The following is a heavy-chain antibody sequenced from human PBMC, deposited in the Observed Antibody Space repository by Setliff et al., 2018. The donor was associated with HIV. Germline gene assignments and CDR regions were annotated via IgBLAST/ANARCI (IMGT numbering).Heavy chain of an antibody. V-gene: IGHV1-2*02. J-gene: IGHJ6*03. CDR1: GYTFTGYF. CDR3: ARVWGCEGGSCSYYYYMDV. Sequence: ASVKVSCKASGYTFTGYFMHWVRQAPGQGLEWMGWINPNTGGTSYAQKFQGRVTMTRDTSISTAYMELNWLRSDDTAVYYCARVWGCEGGSCSYYYYMDVWGKGTTVTVS. D-gene: IGHD2-15*01. CDR2: INPNTGGT.